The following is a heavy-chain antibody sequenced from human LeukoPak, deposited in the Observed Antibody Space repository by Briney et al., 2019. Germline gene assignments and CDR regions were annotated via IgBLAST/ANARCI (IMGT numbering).Heavy chain of an antibody. J-gene: IGHJ4*02. V-gene: IGHV1-8*01. CDR3: ARGHLIQTYGDSHFDY. D-gene: IGHD4-17*01. Sequence: ASVKVSRKASGYTVTSYDINWVRQANGQGRERMGWMNPNRGNTGYAQKVQGRVTMTRNTSISTAYMELSSLGSEDTAVYYWARGHLIQTYGDSHFDYWGQGTLVTVSS. CDR2: MNPNRGNT. CDR1: GYTVTSYD.